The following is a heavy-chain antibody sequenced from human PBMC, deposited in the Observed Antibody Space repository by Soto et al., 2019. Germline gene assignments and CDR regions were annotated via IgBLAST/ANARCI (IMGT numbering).Heavy chain of an antibody. Sequence: QVQLQESGPGLVKPSETLSLTCTVSGGSISSYYWSWIRQPPGKGLEWIGYIYYSGSTNYNPSLKSRVTISVDTSKNQFSLKLSSVTAADTAVYYCARRGTSWGDWFDPWGQGTLVTVSS. V-gene: IGHV4-59*08. CDR3: ARRGTSWGDWFDP. J-gene: IGHJ5*02. CDR1: GGSISSYY. CDR2: IYYSGST. D-gene: IGHD2-2*01.